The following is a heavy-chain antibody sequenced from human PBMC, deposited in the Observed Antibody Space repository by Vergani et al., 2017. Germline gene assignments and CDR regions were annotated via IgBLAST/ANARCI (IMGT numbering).Heavy chain of an antibody. J-gene: IGHJ4*02. Sequence: EVQLVESGGGLVKPGGSLRLSCAASGFTFSNAWMSWVRQAPGKGVEWVGRIKSKTDGGTTDYAAPVKGRFTISRDDSKNTLYLQRNSLKTEDTAVYYCTTGEIAVAGTGDYWGQGTLVTVSS. D-gene: IGHD6-19*01. CDR3: TTGEIAVAGTGDY. CDR1: GFTFSNAW. V-gene: IGHV3-15*01. CDR2: IKSKTDGGTT.